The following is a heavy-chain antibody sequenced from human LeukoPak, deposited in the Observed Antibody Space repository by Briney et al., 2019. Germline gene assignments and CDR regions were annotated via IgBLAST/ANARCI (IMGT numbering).Heavy chain of an antibody. J-gene: IGHJ4*02. Sequence: GGPLRLSCAASGFTFSSYGMHWVRQAPGKGLEWVAVIWYDGSNKYYADSVKGRFTISRDNSKNTLYLQMNSLRAEDTAVYYCARVGYCSSTSCPFDYWGQGTLVTVSS. CDR2: IWYDGSNK. D-gene: IGHD2-2*03. V-gene: IGHV3-33*01. CDR1: GFTFSSYG. CDR3: ARVGYCSSTSCPFDY.